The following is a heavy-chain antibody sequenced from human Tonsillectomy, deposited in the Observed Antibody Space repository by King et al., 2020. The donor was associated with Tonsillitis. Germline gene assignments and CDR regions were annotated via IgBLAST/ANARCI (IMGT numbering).Heavy chain of an antibody. D-gene: IGHD6-19*01. CDR2: ISYDGSAE. V-gene: IGHV3-30*01. CDR3: ARDPHSSGWSGVLGYFDY. J-gene: IGHJ4*02. Sequence: VQLVESGGGVVQPGRFLRLSCAAAGFPFSTYTMHLVRQAPGKGLEWVTMISYDGSAEVYADSVKGRITTSSDDSKNTLFLQRNSLRAEDTAVYYCARDPHSSGWSGVLGYFDYWGQGTVVTVSS. CDR1: GFPFSTYT.